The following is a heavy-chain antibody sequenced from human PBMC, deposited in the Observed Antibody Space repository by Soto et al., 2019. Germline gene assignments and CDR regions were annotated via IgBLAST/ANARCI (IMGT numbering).Heavy chain of an antibody. CDR3: TTDRSHYDFWSGYYIYYYGMDV. CDR1: GFTFSNAW. J-gene: IGHJ6*02. V-gene: IGHV3-15*01. Sequence: GGSLRLSCAASGFTFSNAWMSWVRQAPGKGLEWVGRIKSKTDGGTTDYAAPVKGRFTISRDDSKNTLYLQMNSLKTEDTAVYYCTTDRSHYDFWSGYYIYYYGMDVWGQGTTVTVSS. CDR2: IKSKTDGGTT. D-gene: IGHD3-3*01.